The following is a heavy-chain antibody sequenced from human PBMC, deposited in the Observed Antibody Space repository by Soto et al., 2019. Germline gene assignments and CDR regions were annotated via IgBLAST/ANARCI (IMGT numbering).Heavy chain of an antibody. CDR2: ISSSSSYI. CDR3: ARDFADHIVVVPAAISSCSGMDV. D-gene: IGHD2-2*01. CDR1: GFTFGSYS. V-gene: IGHV3-21*01. J-gene: IGHJ6*02. Sequence: GSLRLSFAASGFTFGSYSMNWVRQSPLKWLEWVSSISSSSSYIYYADSVKVRFSISRDNAKNSLYLQMNRLRAEDTAVYYCARDFADHIVVVPAAISSCSGMDVWGQGTTVTVSS.